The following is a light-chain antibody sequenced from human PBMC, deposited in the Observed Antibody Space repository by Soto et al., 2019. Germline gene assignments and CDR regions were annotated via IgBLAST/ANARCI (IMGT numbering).Light chain of an antibody. Sequence: DIQMTQSPSTLSASVGDRVTITCRASQSISGWLAWYQQKPGTAPNLLIYKASTLQGGVPSRFSGSGSGTEFTLTISILPHDDAANYYCQQYSANWTFGQGTKVEIK. CDR1: QSISGW. CDR3: QQYSANWT. V-gene: IGKV1-5*03. CDR2: KAS. J-gene: IGKJ1*01.